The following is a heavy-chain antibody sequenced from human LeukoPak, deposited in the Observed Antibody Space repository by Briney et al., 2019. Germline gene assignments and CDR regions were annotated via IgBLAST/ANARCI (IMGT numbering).Heavy chain of an antibody. CDR1: GYSFTNYW. D-gene: IGHD3/OR15-3a*01. CDR3: TRRLDYWTGDY. V-gene: IGHV5-51*01. J-gene: IGHJ4*02. Sequence: GESLKISCKASGYSFTNYWICWVRQMPGKVLEWMGIIHPSDSDTRYSPSFRGQVTISADKSTTTAYLQCSSLKASDSAMYYCTRRLDYWTGDYWGQGKVVTVFS. CDR2: IHPSDSDT.